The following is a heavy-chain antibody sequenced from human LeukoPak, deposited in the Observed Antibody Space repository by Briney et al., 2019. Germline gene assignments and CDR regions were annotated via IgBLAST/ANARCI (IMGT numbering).Heavy chain of an antibody. CDR2: IIPIFGTA. J-gene: IGHJ6*03. D-gene: IGHD5-18*01. CDR1: GGTFSSYA. Sequence: ASVKVSCKASGGTFSSYAISWVRQAPGQGLEWMGGIIPIFGTANYAQKFQGRVTITTDESTSTAYMELSSLRSEDTAVHYCGSTAMATGYYYYYMDVWGKGTTVTVSS. V-gene: IGHV1-69*05. CDR3: GSTAMATGYYYYYMDV.